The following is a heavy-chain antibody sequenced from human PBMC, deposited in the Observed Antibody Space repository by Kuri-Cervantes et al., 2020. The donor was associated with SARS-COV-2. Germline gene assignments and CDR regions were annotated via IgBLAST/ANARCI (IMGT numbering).Heavy chain of an antibody. CDR3: ARVEVGAHVGAFDI. CDR2: IYYSGST. J-gene: IGHJ3*02. D-gene: IGHD1-26*01. Sequence: SQTLSLTCAVYGGSLSDYYWSWIRQPPGKGLEWIGYIYYSGSTNYNPSLKSRVTISVDTSKNQFSLKLSSVTAADTALYYCARVEVGAHVGAFDIWGQGTMVTVSS. V-gene: IGHV4-59*12. CDR1: GGSLSDYY.